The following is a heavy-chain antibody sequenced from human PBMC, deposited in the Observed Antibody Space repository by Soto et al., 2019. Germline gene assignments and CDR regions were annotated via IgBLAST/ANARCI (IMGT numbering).Heavy chain of an antibody. D-gene: IGHD2-8*01. V-gene: IGHV4-4*02. Sequence: PSETVSLTCAVSGGSISSSNWWRWVRQPPGKGLEWIGEIYHSGSTNYNPSLKSRVTISVDKSKNQFSLKLSSVTAADTAVYYCARVLSVLMVYTYGMDVGGHGTTVPVS. CDR1: GGSISSSNW. CDR3: ARVLSVLMVYTYGMDV. J-gene: IGHJ6*02. CDR2: IYHSGST.